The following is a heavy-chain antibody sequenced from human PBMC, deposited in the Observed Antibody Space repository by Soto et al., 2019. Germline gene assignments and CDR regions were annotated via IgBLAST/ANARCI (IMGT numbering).Heavy chain of an antibody. Sequence: EVQLVESGGGLVETGGSLRLSCAASGFSFSVYSMNWVRQAPGKGLEWVSSISSSSTYIYYADSVKGRFTISRDNAKNSLYLQLNTLRAEDTAVYYCARVRGRQLEPVDYWGQGTLVTVSS. V-gene: IGHV3-21*01. CDR3: ARVRGRQLEPVDY. D-gene: IGHD5-18*01. CDR2: ISSSSTYI. CDR1: GFSFSVYS. J-gene: IGHJ4*02.